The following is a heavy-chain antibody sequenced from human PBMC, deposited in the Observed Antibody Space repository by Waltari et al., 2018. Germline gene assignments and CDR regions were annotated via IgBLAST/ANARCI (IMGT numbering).Heavy chain of an antibody. V-gene: IGHV3-48*03. CDR3: ARERSVTGKGNLDY. J-gene: IGHJ4*02. D-gene: IGHD3-10*01. Sequence: EVQLVESGGGLVQPGGSLSLPGAASGFPFSSYEWNWVRQDPGKGLEWGSYISSGGTNMFYAESVKGRFTISRDNAKNSLYLHMNSLRVEDTAVYYCARERSVTGKGNLDYWGQGTLVTVSS. CDR2: ISSGGTNM. CDR1: GFPFSSYE.